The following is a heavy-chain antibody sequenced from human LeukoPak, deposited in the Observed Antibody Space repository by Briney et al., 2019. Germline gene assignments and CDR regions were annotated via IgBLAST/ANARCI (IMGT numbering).Heavy chain of an antibody. J-gene: IGHJ4*02. CDR2: ISYDGSNK. CDR1: GFTFSSYA. D-gene: IGHD3-22*01. V-gene: IGHV3-30*01. CDR3: ARDTYYYDSSGYYFY. Sequence: GGSLRLCCAASGFTFSSYAMHWVRQAPGKGLEWVAVISYDGSNKYYADSVKGRFTISRDNSKNTLYLQMNSLRAEDTAVYYCARDTYYYDSSGYYFYWGQGTLVTVSS.